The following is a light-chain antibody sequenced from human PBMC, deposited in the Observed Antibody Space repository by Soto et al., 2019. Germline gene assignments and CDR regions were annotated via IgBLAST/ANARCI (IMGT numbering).Light chain of an antibody. Sequence: EIVMTQSPTIPSVSPGEIATLSCRASQSVSSNLAWYQQKPGQAPRLLIYGVYTRTPGIPARFSGSGSGTEFTLTISSLQSEDFAVYYCQQYHSWPPRTFGQGTKVDIK. CDR3: QQYHSWPPRT. V-gene: IGKV3D-15*01. CDR2: GVY. J-gene: IGKJ1*01. CDR1: QSVSSN.